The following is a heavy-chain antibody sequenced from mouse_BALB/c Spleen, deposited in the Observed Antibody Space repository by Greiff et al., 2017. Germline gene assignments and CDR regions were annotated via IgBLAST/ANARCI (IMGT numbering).Heavy chain of an antibody. V-gene: IGHV5-15*02. J-gene: IGHJ1*01. Sequence: EVHLVESGGGLVQPGGSRKLSCAASGFTFSDYGMAWVRQAPGKGPEWVAFISNLAYSIYYADTVTGRFTISRENAKNTLYLEMSSLRSEDTAMYYCARDYYGSSYWYCDVWGAGTTVTVSS. CDR2: ISNLAYSI. D-gene: IGHD1-1*01. CDR3: ARDYYGSSYWYCDV. CDR1: GFTFSDYG.